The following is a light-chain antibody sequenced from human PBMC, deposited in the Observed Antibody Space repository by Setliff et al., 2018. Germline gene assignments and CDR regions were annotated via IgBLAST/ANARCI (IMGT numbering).Light chain of an antibody. CDR1: SSDVGGYNY. Sequence: QSVLTQPASVSGSPGQSITISCTGTSSDVGGYNYVSWYQQHPGKAPKLMIYEVTRRPSGVPDRFSGSKSGNTASLTVSGLQAEDEADYYCSSYAGSNKLVFGTGTKVTVL. CDR3: SSYAGSNKLV. V-gene: IGLV2-8*01. CDR2: EVT. J-gene: IGLJ1*01.